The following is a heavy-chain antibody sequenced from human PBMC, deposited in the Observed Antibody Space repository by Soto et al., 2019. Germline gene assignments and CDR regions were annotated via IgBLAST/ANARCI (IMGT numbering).Heavy chain of an antibody. Sequence: GGSLRLSCAASGVTFSGSAMHWVRQASGKGLEWVGRIRSKANSYATAYAASVKGRFTISRDDSKNTAYLQMNSLKTEDTAAYYFTRHPTIDRGGSAFDIWGQGTMVTVSS. CDR2: IRSKANSYAT. CDR1: GVTFSGSA. CDR3: TRHPTIDRGGSAFDI. J-gene: IGHJ3*02. D-gene: IGHD3-10*01. V-gene: IGHV3-73*01.